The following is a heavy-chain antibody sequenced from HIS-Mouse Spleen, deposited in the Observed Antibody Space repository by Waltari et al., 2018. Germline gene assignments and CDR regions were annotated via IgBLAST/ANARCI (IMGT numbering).Heavy chain of an antibody. CDR2: ISYDGSNK. V-gene: IGHV3-30*18. Sequence: QVQLVESGGGVVQPGRSLRLSCAASGFDFSSYGMPWVRQAPGKGLEWVAVISYDGSNKYYADSVKGRFTISRDNSKNTLYLQMNSLRAEDTAVYYCAKDKHHAFDYWGQGTLVTVSS. CDR1: GFDFSSYG. CDR3: AKDKHHAFDY. J-gene: IGHJ4*02.